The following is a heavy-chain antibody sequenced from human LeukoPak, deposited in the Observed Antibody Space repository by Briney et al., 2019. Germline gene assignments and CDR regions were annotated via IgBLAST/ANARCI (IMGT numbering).Heavy chain of an antibody. Sequence: PSETLSLTCAVYGGSFSGYYWSWIRQPPGKGLEWIGEINHSGSTNYNPSLKSRVTISVDTSKNQFSLKLSSVTAADTAVYYCARGYYERSLTAWGQGTLVTVSS. CDR3: ARGYYERSLTA. V-gene: IGHV4-34*01. J-gene: IGHJ5*02. D-gene: IGHD3-22*01. CDR2: INHSGST. CDR1: GGSFSGYY.